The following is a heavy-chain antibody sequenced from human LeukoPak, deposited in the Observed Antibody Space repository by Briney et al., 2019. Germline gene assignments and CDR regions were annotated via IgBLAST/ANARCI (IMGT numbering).Heavy chain of an antibody. CDR3: ERDFGGY. J-gene: IGHJ4*02. V-gene: IGHV3-7*05. Sequence: GGSLRLSCAASGFTFSSYWMSWVRQVPGKGLEWVANIKGDGSEKWYVDSVKGRFTISRDNAKNSLYLQMNFLRAEDTAVYYCERDFGGYWGQGTLVTVSS. D-gene: IGHD3-16*01. CDR1: GFTFSSYW. CDR2: IKGDGSEK.